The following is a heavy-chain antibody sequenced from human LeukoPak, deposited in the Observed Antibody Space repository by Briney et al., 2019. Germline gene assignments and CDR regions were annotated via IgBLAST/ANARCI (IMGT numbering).Heavy chain of an antibody. CDR1: GYTFTTYG. V-gene: IGHV1-18*01. CDR2: ISAYSGNT. J-gene: IGHJ6*03. D-gene: IGHD2-2*02. Sequence: ASVKVSCKASGYTFTTYGISWVRQAPGQGLEWMGWISAYSGNTNYAQKLQDRVTMTTDTSTSTAYMELRSLRSDDTAVYYCARGRYCSSTSCYKVYYYYMDVWGKGTTVTVSS. CDR3: ARGRYCSSTSCYKVYYYYMDV.